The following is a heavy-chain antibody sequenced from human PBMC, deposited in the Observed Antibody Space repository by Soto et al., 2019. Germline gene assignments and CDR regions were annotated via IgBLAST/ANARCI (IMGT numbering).Heavy chain of an antibody. J-gene: IGHJ4*02. CDR3: VRRVSGNYDY. Sequence: EVQLAESGGGMVQPGGSLRLSCVASGFTFSSYDMLWVRQAPGKGLGYVSSISSNGGTTYYGNSVKGRFTISRDNSKNTLYLQMGSLRAEDMAVYYCVRRVSGNYDYWGQGTLVTVSS. V-gene: IGHV3-64*01. CDR2: ISSNGGTT. CDR1: GFTFSSYD. D-gene: IGHD1-7*01.